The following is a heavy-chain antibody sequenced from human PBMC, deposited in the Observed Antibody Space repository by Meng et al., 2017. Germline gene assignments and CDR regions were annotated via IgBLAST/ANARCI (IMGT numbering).Heavy chain of an antibody. CDR2: ISYDGSNK. Sequence: GQAVEVWGGLVQPGGFLILSCAASGFTFSSYAMSWVRQAPGKGLEWVAVISYDGSNKYYADYVKGRFTISRDNSKNTLYLQMNSLRAEDTAVYYCAHFDYWGQGTLVTVSS. V-gene: IGHV3-30*01. CDR1: GFTFSSYA. J-gene: IGHJ4*02. CDR3: AHFDY.